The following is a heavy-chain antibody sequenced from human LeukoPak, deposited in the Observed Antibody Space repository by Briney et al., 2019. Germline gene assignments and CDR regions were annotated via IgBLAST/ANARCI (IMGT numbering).Heavy chain of an antibody. V-gene: IGHV4-59*08. J-gene: IGHJ6*02. CDR2: IYYSGST. D-gene: IGHD6-19*01. CDR1: GGSISSYY. Sequence: SETLSLTCTVSGGSISSYYWSWIRQPPGKGLEWIGYIYYSGSTNYNPSLKSRVTISVDTSKNQFSLKLSSATAADTAVYYCARSYSSGWADYYYYGMDVWGQGTTVTVSS. CDR3: ARSYSSGWADYYYYGMDV.